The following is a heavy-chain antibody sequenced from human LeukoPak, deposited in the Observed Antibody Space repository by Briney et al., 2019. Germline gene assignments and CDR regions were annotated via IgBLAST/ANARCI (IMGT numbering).Heavy chain of an antibody. CDR3: ARGQGYESYYYMDV. CDR2: ISFDGVNT. Sequence: GSLRLSCAASGFTFSTYAIHWVRQAPGKGLEWVAVISFDGVNTFYADSVKGRFTISRDNSNNTVYLQMNNLRPEDTAVFYCARGQGYESYYYMDVWGKGTTVSVSS. D-gene: IGHD2-2*01. J-gene: IGHJ6*03. CDR1: GFTFSTYA. V-gene: IGHV3-30*04.